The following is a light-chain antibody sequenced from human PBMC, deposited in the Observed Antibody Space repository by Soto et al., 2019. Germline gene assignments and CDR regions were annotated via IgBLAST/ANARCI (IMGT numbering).Light chain of an antibody. J-gene: IGKJ1*01. Sequence: DMQMTQSPSTLSASVGDRVTITCRASQGISTWLAWYQQKPGKAPKLLIYKASSLESGVPSRFSGSGSGTEFTVTISSLQPDDFATYYCQQYNSYTWTFGRGTKVEIK. V-gene: IGKV1-5*03. CDR2: KAS. CDR1: QGISTW. CDR3: QQYNSYTWT.